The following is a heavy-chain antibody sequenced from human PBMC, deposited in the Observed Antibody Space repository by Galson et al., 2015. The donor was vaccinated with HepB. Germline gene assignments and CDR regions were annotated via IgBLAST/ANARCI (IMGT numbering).Heavy chain of an antibody. CDR3: AKDGTARAGALYSYYFDS. Sequence: SLRLSCAASGFPFNIYSMSWVRQAPGKGLEWVSIVNGRGDSTYYAASVKGRFTISRDNSKNTVYLQMNSLRAEDTAIYYCAKDGTARAGALYSYYFDSWGQGMVVTVSS. V-gene: IGHV3-23*01. D-gene: IGHD2-15*01. CDR2: VNGRGDST. J-gene: IGHJ4*02. CDR1: GFPFNIYS.